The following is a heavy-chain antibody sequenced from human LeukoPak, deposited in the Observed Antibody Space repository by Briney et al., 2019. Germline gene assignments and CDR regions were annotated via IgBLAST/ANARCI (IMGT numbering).Heavy chain of an antibody. CDR3: ARRPPYSGSYPWFDY. V-gene: IGHV1-46*01. J-gene: IGHJ4*02. Sequence: GSVKLSCKASGYTFSSYYMHWVRQAPGQGLEWMGIINDSGCSTRYAQKFQGRVTITRDTSTSTVYMELSSLRSEDTAVYYCARRPPYSGSYPWFDYWGQGTLVTVSS. CDR2: INDSGCST. D-gene: IGHD1-26*01. CDR1: GYTFSSYY.